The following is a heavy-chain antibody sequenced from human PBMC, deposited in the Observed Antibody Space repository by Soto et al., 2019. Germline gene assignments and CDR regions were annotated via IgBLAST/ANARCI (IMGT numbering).Heavy chain of an antibody. J-gene: IGHJ4*02. CDR1: GYRFTSYW. D-gene: IGHD3-10*01. CDR2: VYVDDSDT. CDR3: ARVRILSGLFRSFDY. Sequence: DSGYRFTSYWIAWVRQMPGKGLEWMGIVYVDDSDTKYSPSFEGQVTISADKSLSSAYLQWTSLRASDTAMYYCARVRILSGLFRSFDYWGQGTQVTVSS. V-gene: IGHV5-51*01.